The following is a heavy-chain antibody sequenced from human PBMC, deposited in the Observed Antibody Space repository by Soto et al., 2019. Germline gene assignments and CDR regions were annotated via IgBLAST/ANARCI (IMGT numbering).Heavy chain of an antibody. CDR3: ARAHPGDDYGDYVLDYYFDY. J-gene: IGHJ4*02. CDR1: GGSISSSSYY. Sequence: SETLSLTCTVSGGSISSSSYYWGWIRQPPGKGLEWIGEIYHSGSTNYNPSLKSRVTISVDKSKNQFSLKLSSVTAADTAVYYCARAHPGDDYGDYVLDYYFDYWGQGTLVTVSS. V-gene: IGHV4-39*07. D-gene: IGHD4-17*01. CDR2: IYHSGST.